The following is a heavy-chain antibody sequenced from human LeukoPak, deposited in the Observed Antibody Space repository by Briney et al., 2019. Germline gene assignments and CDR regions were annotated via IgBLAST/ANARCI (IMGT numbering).Heavy chain of an antibody. Sequence: SETLSLTRTVSGGSISSSSYYWGWIRQPPGKGLEWIGSIYYGGSTYYNPSLKSRVTISVDTSKNQFSLKLSSVTAADTAVYYCARHRRQQWLVLAFDIWGQGTMVTVSS. J-gene: IGHJ3*02. V-gene: IGHV4-39*01. CDR2: IYYGGST. CDR3: ARHRRQQWLVLAFDI. D-gene: IGHD6-19*01. CDR1: GGSISSSSYY.